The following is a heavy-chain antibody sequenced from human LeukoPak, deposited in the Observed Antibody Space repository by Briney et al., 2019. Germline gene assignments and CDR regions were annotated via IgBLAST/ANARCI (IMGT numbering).Heavy chain of an antibody. CDR2: IYYSGST. CDR1: GGSISSYY. Sequence: SETLSLTCTVSGGSISSYYWSWIRQPPGKGLEWIGYIYYSGSTNYNPSLKSRVTISVDTSKNQFSLKLSSVTAADTAVYYCARRRLRWDAFDIWGQGTMVTVSS. J-gene: IGHJ3*02. V-gene: IGHV4-59*08. D-gene: IGHD4-23*01. CDR3: ARRRLRWDAFDI.